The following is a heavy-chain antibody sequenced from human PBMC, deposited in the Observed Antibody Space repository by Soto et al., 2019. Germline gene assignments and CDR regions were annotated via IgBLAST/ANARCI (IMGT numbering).Heavy chain of an antibody. J-gene: IGHJ5*02. Sequence: QVQLVQSGAEEKKPGASVKVSCKGSGYTFNIFAIHWVRQAPGHSLEWMGWINARTGNTKYSEKFQGRITITTDTSASTAYMDLSSLTSEDTAVHYCARDVAGEVSWGFDPWGQGTLVTVFS. CDR1: GYTFNIFA. D-gene: IGHD6-13*01. V-gene: IGHV1-3*05. CDR2: INARTGNT. CDR3: ARDVAGEVSWGFDP.